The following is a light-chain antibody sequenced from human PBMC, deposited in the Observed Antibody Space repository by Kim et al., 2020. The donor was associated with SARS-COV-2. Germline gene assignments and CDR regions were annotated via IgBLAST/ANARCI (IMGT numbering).Light chain of an antibody. CDR3: GTWDSSLSAVV. CDR2: DNN. J-gene: IGLJ2*01. Sequence: GQKFTISGSGSSSNIGNNYVASYQQLPGTAPKLLIYDNNKRPSGIPDRFSGSKSGTSATLGITGLQTGDEADYYCGTWDSSLSAVVFGGGTQLTVL. CDR1: SSNIGNNY. V-gene: IGLV1-51*01.